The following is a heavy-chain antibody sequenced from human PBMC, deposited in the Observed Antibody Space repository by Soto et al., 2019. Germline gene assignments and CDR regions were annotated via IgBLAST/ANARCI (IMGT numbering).Heavy chain of an antibody. Sequence: SETLSLTCTVSGGSISSYYWSWIRQPPGKGLEWIGYIYYSGSTNYNPSLKSRVTISVDTSKNQFSLKLSSVTAADTAVYYCARASQVPAAKISHDAFDIWGQGTMVTVSS. D-gene: IGHD2-2*01. CDR1: GGSISSYY. V-gene: IGHV4-59*01. CDR3: ARASQVPAAKISHDAFDI. J-gene: IGHJ3*02. CDR2: IYYSGST.